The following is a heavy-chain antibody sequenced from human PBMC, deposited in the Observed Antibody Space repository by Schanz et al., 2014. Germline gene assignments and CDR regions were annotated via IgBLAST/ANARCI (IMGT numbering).Heavy chain of an antibody. CDR3: TKDKSQIAVAGLFDL. V-gene: IGHV3-48*04. J-gene: IGHJ4*02. Sequence: EMQLLESGGGLAQPGGFLRLSCAASGFTLSNYAMSWVRQAPGKGPEYVSYISSGGTTTYHSDSVKGRFTISRDSAENSLYLQMNSLRAEDTALYYCTKDKSQIAVAGLFDLWGQGTLVTVSS. CDR1: GFTLSNYA. D-gene: IGHD6-19*01. CDR2: ISSGGTTT.